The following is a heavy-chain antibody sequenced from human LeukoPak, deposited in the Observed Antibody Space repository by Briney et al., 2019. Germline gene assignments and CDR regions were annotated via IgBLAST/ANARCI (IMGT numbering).Heavy chain of an antibody. J-gene: IGHJ4*02. CDR1: GDSMRNHY. V-gene: IGHV4-59*11. Sequence: SETLSLTCTVSGDSMRNHYWIWIRQPPGKGLEWIGYIYNSGSTNYSPSLKSRVTISVDTSKNQFSLKLSSVTTADTAVYFCAREHCSSTTCYFDFWGQGTLVTVSS. CDR3: AREHCSSTTCYFDF. D-gene: IGHD2/OR15-2a*01. CDR2: IYNSGST.